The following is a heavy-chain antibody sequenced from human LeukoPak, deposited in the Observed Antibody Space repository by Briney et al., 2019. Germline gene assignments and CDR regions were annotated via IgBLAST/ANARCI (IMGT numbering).Heavy chain of an antibody. CDR2: ISTSSSYI. CDR3: AKPVHYYYYMDV. Sequence: GGSLRLSCAASGFKFSTYSMNWVRQAPGKGLEWVSSISTSSSYIYYADSVKGRFTISRDNAKNSLFLQMNSLRAEDTAVYYCAKPVHYYYYMDVWGKGTTVTISS. J-gene: IGHJ6*03. V-gene: IGHV3-21*04. CDR1: GFKFSTYS. D-gene: IGHD1-14*01.